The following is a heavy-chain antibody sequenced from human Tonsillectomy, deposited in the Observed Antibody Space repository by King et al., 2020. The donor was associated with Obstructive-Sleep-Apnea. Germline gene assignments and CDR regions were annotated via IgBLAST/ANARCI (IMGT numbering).Heavy chain of an antibody. D-gene: IGHD2-8*01. CDR1: GFTFSSYD. V-gene: IGHV3-30-3*01. Sequence: VQLVESGGGVVQPGGSLRLSCAASGFTFSSYDVHWVRQAPGKGLEWVAAVSYDGSNKYYAVSVKGRFTISGDTSEDTLFLHMDSLRHDDTAIYYCAREYGPNPRRKYGLDVWGRGTTVIVSS. CDR2: VSYDGSNK. CDR3: AREYGPNPRRKYGLDV. J-gene: IGHJ6*02.